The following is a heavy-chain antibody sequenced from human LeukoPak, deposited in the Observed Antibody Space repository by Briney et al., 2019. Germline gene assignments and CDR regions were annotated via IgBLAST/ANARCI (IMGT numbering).Heavy chain of an antibody. J-gene: IGHJ1*01. CDR3: ARERENFQH. CDR1: GFTFSSYA. D-gene: IGHD1-26*01. Sequence: PGGSLRLSCAASGFTFSSYAISWVRQAPGQGLEWMGGIIPIFGTANYAQKFQGRVTITADESTSTAYMELSSLRSEDTAVYYCARERENFQHWGQGTLVTVSS. V-gene: IGHV1-69*01. CDR2: IIPIFGTA.